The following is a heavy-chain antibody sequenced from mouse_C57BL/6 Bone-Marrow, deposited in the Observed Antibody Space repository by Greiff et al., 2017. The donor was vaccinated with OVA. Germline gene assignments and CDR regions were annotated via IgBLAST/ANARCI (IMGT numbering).Heavy chain of an antibody. CDR2: IDPEDGET. J-gene: IGHJ1*03. Sequence: EVKLQESGAELVKPGASVKLSCTASGFNIKDYYMHWVKQRTEQGLEWIGRIDPEDGETKYAPKFQGKAPITGDTSSNTAYRQPSSLTSEDTAVYYCARSYGNYVGNFDVWGTGTTVTVSS. D-gene: IGHD2-10*02. CDR1: GFNIKDYY. CDR3: ARSYGNYVGNFDV. V-gene: IGHV14-2*01.